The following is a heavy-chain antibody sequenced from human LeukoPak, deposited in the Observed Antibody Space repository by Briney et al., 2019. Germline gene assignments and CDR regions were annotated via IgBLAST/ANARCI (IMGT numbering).Heavy chain of an antibody. CDR3: ARVLRYDSTGYHSDYMDV. Sequence: GGSLRLACAASGFVVSSNYMTWVRQAPGKGLEWVSVIYSGGSTYDADSVKGRFTISRDNSKNTVYLQMNSLRAEDTAVYYCARVLRYDSTGYHSDYMDVWGKGTTDTVSS. CDR2: IYSGGST. CDR1: GFVVSSNY. V-gene: IGHV3-53*01. J-gene: IGHJ6*03. D-gene: IGHD3-22*01.